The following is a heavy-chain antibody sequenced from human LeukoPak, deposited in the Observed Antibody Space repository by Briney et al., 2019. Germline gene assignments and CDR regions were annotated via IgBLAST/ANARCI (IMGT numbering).Heavy chain of an antibody. J-gene: IGHJ4*02. V-gene: IGHV3-30*02. CDR2: IRYDGSNK. CDR1: GFTFSSYG. Sequence: GGSLRLSCAASGFTFSSYGMHWVRQAPGKGLEWVAFIRYDGSNKYYADSVKGRFTMSRDNSKNTLYLQTNSLRAEDTAVYYCAKDWDDYYGSGSYFDYWGQGTLVTVSS. D-gene: IGHD3-10*01. CDR3: AKDWDDYYGSGSYFDY.